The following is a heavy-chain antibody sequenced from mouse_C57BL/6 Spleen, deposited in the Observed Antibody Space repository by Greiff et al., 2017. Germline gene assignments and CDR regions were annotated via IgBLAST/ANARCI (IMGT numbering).Heavy chain of an antibody. CDR3: ARGEIGSSPFGY. Sequence: VQLQQSGPELVKPGASVKISCKASGYTFTDYYMNWVKQSHGKSLEWIGDINPNNGGTSYNQKFKGKATLTVDKSSSTAYMELRSLTSEDSAVYYCARGEIGSSPFGYWGQGTTLTVSS. CDR1: GYTFTDYY. V-gene: IGHV1-26*01. CDR2: INPNNGGT. J-gene: IGHJ2*01. D-gene: IGHD1-1*01.